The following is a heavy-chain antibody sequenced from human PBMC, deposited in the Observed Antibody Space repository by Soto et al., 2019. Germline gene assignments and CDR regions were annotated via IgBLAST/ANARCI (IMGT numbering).Heavy chain of an antibody. CDR1: GFTFGDYA. J-gene: IGHJ4*02. V-gene: IGHV3-49*05. D-gene: IGHD2-21*02. CDR2: IRSKAYGGTT. CDR3: TRAPLGCGGDCYVTY. Sequence: KPGGSLRLSCTASGFTFGDYAMSWFRQAPGKGLERVGFIRSKAYGGTTEYAASVKGRFTISRDDSKSIAYLQMNSLKTEDTAVYYCTRAPLGCGGDCYVTYWGQGALVTVSS.